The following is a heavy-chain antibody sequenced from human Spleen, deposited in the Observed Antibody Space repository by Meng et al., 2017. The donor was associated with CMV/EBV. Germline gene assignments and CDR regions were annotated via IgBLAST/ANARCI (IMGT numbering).Heavy chain of an antibody. CDR2: IYYSGST. D-gene: IGHD5-18*01. CDR1: GGAISSGGYY. V-gene: IGHV4-31*03. J-gene: IGHJ4*02. Sequence: CTVSGGAISSGGYYWSWIRQHPGKGLEWIGYIYYSGSTYYNPSLKSRVTISVDTSKNQFSLKLSSVTAADTAVYYCARETARDYYFDYWGQGTLVTVSS. CDR3: ARETARDYYFDY.